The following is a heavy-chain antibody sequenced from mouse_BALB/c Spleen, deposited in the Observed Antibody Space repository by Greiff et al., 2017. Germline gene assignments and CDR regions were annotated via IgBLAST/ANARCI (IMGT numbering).Heavy chain of an antibody. Sequence: DVKLVESGGGLVKPGGSLKLSCAASGFTFSSYAMSWVRQTPEKGLGWVASISSGGSTYDPDSVKGRFTISRDNARKILYLQMSSLRSEDTAMYYCARDPPYGNYGRYYFDYWGQGTTRTVSS. CDR3: ARDPPYGNYGRYYFDY. V-gene: IGHV5-6-5*01. CDR2: ISSGGST. D-gene: IGHD2-1*01. CDR1: GFTFSSYA. J-gene: IGHJ2*01.